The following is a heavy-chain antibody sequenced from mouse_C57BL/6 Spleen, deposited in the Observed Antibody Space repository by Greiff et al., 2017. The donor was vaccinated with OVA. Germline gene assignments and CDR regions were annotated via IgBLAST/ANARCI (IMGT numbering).Heavy chain of an antibody. CDR2: IHPNSGST. V-gene: IGHV1-64*01. CDR1: GYTFTSYW. D-gene: IGHD1-1*01. CDR3: ARESITTVVATYDY. J-gene: IGHJ2*01. Sequence: QVHVKQPGAELVKPGASVKLSCKASGYTFTSYWMHWVKQRPGQGLEWIGMIHPNSGSTNYNEKFKSKATLTVDKSSSTAYMQLSSLTSEDSAVDYCARESITTVVATYDYGGQGTTRTVSS.